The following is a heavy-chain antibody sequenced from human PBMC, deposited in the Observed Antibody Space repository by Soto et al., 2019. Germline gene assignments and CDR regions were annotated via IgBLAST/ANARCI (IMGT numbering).Heavy chain of an antibody. CDR2: IFYSGSS. D-gene: IGHD4-17*01. Sequence: PSETLSLTCTVSGGSISSGGYFWNWIRQHPGKGLEWIGYIFYSGSSYYNPSLKSRVTISVDTSKNQFSLKLSSVTAADTAVYYCARADDYGGNSYFDYWGQGTLVTVSS. V-gene: IGHV4-31*03. CDR3: ARADDYGGNSYFDY. J-gene: IGHJ4*02. CDR1: GGSISSGGYF.